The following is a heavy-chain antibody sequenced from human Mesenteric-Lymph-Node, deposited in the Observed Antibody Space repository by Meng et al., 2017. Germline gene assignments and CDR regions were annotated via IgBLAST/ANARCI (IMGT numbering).Heavy chain of an antibody. CDR2: IDHRGNT. D-gene: IGHD3-10*01. CDR1: GGSFRDYY. CDR3: ARRGPSGNFSP. J-gene: IGHJ5*02. V-gene: IGHV4-34*01. Sequence: QVQLQQWGAGLLKAPETLSRSCAVSGGSFRDYYWTWIRHPPGKGLEWIGEIDHRGNTKYNPSLKSRVTISLDTSKKQFSLKVSSVTAADSAVYYCARRGPSGNFSPWSQGALVTVSS.